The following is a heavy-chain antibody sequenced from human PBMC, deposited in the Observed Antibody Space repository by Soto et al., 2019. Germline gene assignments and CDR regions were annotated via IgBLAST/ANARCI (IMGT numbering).Heavy chain of an antibody. V-gene: IGHV3-13*01. D-gene: IGHD6-19*01. Sequence: EVQLVESGGGLVQPGGSLRLSCAASGFTFSSYDMHWVRQATGKGLEWVSAIGTAGDTYYPGSVKGRFTISRENAKNSLYLQMNSLRAGDTAVYYCARGGYSSGWYPPHSYYYYMDVWGKGTTVTVSS. CDR1: GFTFSSYD. CDR3: ARGGYSSGWYPPHSYYYYMDV. CDR2: IGTAGDT. J-gene: IGHJ6*03.